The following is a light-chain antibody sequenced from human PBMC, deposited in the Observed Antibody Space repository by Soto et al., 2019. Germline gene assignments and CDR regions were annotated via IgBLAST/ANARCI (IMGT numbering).Light chain of an antibody. CDR3: QLSYSTLT. CDR2: AAS. CDR1: QSISSY. Sequence: EIQMNKSPASLSASVGDRVTITCRASQSISSYLNWYKQKPGKAPKLLIYAASSLQSGVPSRFSGSGSGTDFTLTISRLQPEDFETYYCQLSYSTLTFGHGTNVDIK. J-gene: IGKJ3*01. V-gene: IGKV1-39*01.